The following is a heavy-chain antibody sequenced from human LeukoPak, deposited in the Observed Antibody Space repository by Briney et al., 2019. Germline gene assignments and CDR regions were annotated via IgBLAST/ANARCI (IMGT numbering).Heavy chain of an antibody. Sequence: SETLSLTCTVSGGSISTYYWNWIRQPPGKGLEWIGYIYHSGSTYYNPSLKSRVTISVDTSKNQFSLKLSSVTAADTAVYYCARHPTPNYVPYFDYWGQGTLVTVSS. D-gene: IGHD4/OR15-4a*01. J-gene: IGHJ4*02. V-gene: IGHV4-59*08. CDR2: IYHSGST. CDR3: ARHPTPNYVPYFDY. CDR1: GGSISTYY.